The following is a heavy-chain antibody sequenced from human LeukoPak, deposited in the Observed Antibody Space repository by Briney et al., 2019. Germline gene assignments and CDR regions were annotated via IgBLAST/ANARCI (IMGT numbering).Heavy chain of an antibody. D-gene: IGHD1-26*01. CDR3: ARVPKGAPLAGAFDI. CDR1: GYTFTSHG. J-gene: IGHJ3*02. CDR2: ISIYSGNT. V-gene: IGHV1-18*01. Sequence: EASVKVSCKASGYTFTSHGLSWARQAPGQGLEWMGWISIYSGNTNYAQKFQDRISMTTDTSTSTAYMELSSLRSEDTAVYYCARVPKGAPLAGAFDIWGQGTMVTVSS.